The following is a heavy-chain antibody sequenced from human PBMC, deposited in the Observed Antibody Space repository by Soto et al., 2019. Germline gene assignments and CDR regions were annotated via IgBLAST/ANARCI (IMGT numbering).Heavy chain of an antibody. CDR2: ISGGGDST. Sequence: EVQLLESGGGLVQPDGSLRLSCAASGFTFSSYAMSWVRQAPGKGLEWVSAISGGGDSTYYADSVKGRFTISRDNSKSTLYLQMKSLRAEDTTVYYCAKDPYGFDSWGQGTLVTVSS. J-gene: IGHJ5*01. V-gene: IGHV3-23*01. CDR3: AKDPYGFDS. CDR1: GFTFSSYA. D-gene: IGHD3-16*01.